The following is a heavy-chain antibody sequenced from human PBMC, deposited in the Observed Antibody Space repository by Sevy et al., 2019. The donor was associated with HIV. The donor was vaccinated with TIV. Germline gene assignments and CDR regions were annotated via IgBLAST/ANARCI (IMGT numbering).Heavy chain of an antibody. CDR3: ARGIVAYYFEY. V-gene: IGHV4-59*01. Sequence: SETLSLTCSVAGDSISTYYWSWIRQRPGKGLEWMGYTFNSGITKYNPSLKSRVTISVATSKNQFSLNMSSVTAADTAVYYCARGIVAYYFEYWGQGTLVTVSS. CDR1: GDSISTYY. D-gene: IGHD5-12*01. CDR2: TFNSGIT. J-gene: IGHJ4*02.